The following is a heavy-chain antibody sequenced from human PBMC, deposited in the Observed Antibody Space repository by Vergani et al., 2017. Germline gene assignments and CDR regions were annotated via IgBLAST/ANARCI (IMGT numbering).Heavy chain of an antibody. Sequence: QVQLVQSGAEVKKPGASVKVSCKASGYTFTGYYMHWVRQAPGQGLEWMGWINPNSGGTNYAQKFQGRVTMTRDTSISTADMELSRLRSDDTAVYYCAKEIIEAAGTGSWFDSWGQGTLVTVSS. CDR3: AKEIIEAAGTGSWFDS. D-gene: IGHD6-19*01. V-gene: IGHV1-2*02. J-gene: IGHJ5*01. CDR2: INPNSGGT. CDR1: GYTFTGYY.